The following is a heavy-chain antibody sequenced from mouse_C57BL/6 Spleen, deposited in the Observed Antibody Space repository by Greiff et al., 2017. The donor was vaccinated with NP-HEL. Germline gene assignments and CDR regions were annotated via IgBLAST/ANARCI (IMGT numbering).Heavy chain of an antibody. J-gene: IGHJ4*01. CDR2: IYPGDGDT. D-gene: IGHD2-1*01. CDR3: AKIYYGNSYAMDY. Sequence: VKLMESGPELVKPGASVKISCKASGYAFSSSWMNWVKQRPGKGLEWIGRIYPGDGDTNYNGKFKGKATLTADKSSSTAYMQLSSLTSEDSAVYFCAKIYYGNSYAMDYWGQGTSVTVSS. CDR1: GYAFSSSW. V-gene: IGHV1-82*01.